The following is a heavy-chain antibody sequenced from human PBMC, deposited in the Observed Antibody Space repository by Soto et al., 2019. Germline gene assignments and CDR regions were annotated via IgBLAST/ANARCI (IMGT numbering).Heavy chain of an antibody. V-gene: IGHV1-18*01. D-gene: IGHD4-17*01. CDR2: ISAYNGNT. CDR3: ARDNFLVTTPPVRWFDP. J-gene: IGHJ5*02. CDR1: GYTFTSYG. Sequence: GASVKVSCKASGYTFTSYGISWVRQAPGQGLEWMGWISAYNGNTNYAQKLQGRVTMTTDTSTSTAYMELRSLRSDDTAVYYCARDNFLVTTPPVRWFDPWGQGTLVTVSS.